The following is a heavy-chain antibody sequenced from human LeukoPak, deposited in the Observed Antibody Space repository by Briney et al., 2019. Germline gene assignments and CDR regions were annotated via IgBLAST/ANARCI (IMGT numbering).Heavy chain of an antibody. CDR1: GGSICGIV. V-gene: IGHV4-59*08. D-gene: IGHD6-19*01. J-gene: IGHJ4*02. CDR3: ARLAKGEQWLAYYFDY. CDR2: IYDTGTT. Sequence: SETLSLTCTVSGGSICGIVWSWIRQPPGEGLDYIGYIYDTGTTNYNPLLKSRVTLSVDTSKNQFSLNLKSVTAADTAVYYCARLAKGEQWLAYYFDYWGQGALVTVSS.